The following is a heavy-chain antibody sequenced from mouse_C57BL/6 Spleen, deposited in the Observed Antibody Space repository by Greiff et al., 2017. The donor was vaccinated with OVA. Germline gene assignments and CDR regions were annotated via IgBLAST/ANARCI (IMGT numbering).Heavy chain of an antibody. CDR3: ARHKDDYGFAY. CDR2: ISNLAYSI. J-gene: IGHJ3*01. Sequence: DVQLVESGGGLVQPGGSLKLSCAASGFTFSDYGMAWVRQAPRKGPEWVAFISNLAYSIYYADTVTGRFTISRENAKNTLYLEMSSLRSEDTAMYYCARHKDDYGFAYWGQGTLVTVSA. V-gene: IGHV5-15*01. D-gene: IGHD2-4*01. CDR1: GFTFSDYG.